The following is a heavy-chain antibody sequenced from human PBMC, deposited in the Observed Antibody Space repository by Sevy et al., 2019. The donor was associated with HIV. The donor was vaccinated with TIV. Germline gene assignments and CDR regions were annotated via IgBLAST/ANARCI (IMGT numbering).Heavy chain of an antibody. J-gene: IGHJ4*02. CDR1: GFTFSTYN. V-gene: IGHV3-21*01. D-gene: IGHD3-10*01. Sequence: GGSLSLSCAASGFTFSTYNMNWVRQAPGKGLEWVSSIWSTSSYISYADSVKGRFTISRDNAKYSQYLQMNSLKVEDTAVYYCARDRTYGSFLDYWGQGTLVTVSS. CDR3: ARDRTYGSFLDY. CDR2: IWSTSSYI.